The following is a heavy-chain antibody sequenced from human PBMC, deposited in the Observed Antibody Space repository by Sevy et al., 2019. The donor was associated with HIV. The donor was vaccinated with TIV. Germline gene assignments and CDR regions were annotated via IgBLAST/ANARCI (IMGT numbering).Heavy chain of an antibody. CDR2: VYHSGST. D-gene: IGHD1-7*01. J-gene: IGHJ4*02. Sequence: SETLSLTCAVSGDSISSGDYSWSWIRQPPGKGLEWIGYVYHSGSTYYSPSLRSRATISIDTSKNQFSLRLSSVTAADTAVYYCAREGLLMRGNYHFDFWGQGTLVTVSS. V-gene: IGHV4-30-2*01. CDR3: AREGLLMRGNYHFDF. CDR1: GDSISSGDYS.